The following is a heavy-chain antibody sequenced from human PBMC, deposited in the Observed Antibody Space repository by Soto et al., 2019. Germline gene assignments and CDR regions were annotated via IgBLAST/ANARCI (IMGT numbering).Heavy chain of an antibody. CDR2: ISNSFSDGNT. Sequence: GGSLRLSCAASGFTFSKFAMNWVRQAPGKGLEWVSAISNSFSDGNTHYADSVKGRFTVSRHNDKNTVFLEMNGLRADDTAVYYCAKVFSPEGGNYFDSWGQGTQVTVSS. CDR3: AKVFSPEGGNYFDS. CDR1: GFTFSKFA. V-gene: IGHV3-23*01. J-gene: IGHJ4*02.